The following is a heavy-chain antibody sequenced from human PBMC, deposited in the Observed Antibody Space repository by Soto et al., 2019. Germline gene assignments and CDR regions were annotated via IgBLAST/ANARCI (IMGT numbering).Heavy chain of an antibody. Sequence: QVQLVQSGAEVKKPGSSVKVSCKASGGTFSSYTISWVRQAPGQGLEWMGRIIPILGIANYAQKFQGRVTITADKSTSTAYLELSSLRSEDTAVYYCARAPKYGSSTSCYLDYWGQGTLVTVSS. V-gene: IGHV1-69*02. D-gene: IGHD2-2*01. J-gene: IGHJ4*02. CDR2: IIPILGIA. CDR1: GGTFSSYT. CDR3: ARAPKYGSSTSCYLDY.